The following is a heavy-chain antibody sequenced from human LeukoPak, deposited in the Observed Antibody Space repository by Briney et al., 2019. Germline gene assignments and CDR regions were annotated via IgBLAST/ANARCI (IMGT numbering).Heavy chain of an antibody. V-gene: IGHV1-46*03. CDR1: GYTFTSYY. J-gene: IGHJ6*03. CDR2: INPSGGST. CDR3: ARDLDYSNYGVFYYYYMDV. D-gene: IGHD4-11*01. Sequence: GASVKVSCKASGYTFTSYYMHWVLQAPGQGLEWMGIINPSGGSTSYAQKFQGRVTMTRDTSTSTVYMELSSLRSEDTAVYYCARDLDYSNYGVFYYYYMDVWGKGTTVTVSS.